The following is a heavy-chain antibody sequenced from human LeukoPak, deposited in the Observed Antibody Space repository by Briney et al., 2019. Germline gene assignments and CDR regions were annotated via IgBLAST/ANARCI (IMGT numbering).Heavy chain of an antibody. CDR3: ARFANYYDSSGRGYYMDV. CDR1: GYTFTSYG. Sequence: ASVNVSCKASGYTFTSYGISWVRQAPGQGLEWMGWISAYNGNTNYAQKLQGRVTMTTDTSTSTAYMELRSLRSDDTAVYYCARFANYYDSSGRGYYMDVWGKGTTVTVSS. CDR2: ISAYNGNT. D-gene: IGHD3-22*01. V-gene: IGHV1-18*01. J-gene: IGHJ6*03.